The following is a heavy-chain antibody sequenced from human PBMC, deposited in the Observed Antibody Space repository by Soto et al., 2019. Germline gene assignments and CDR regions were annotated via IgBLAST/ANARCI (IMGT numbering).Heavy chain of an antibody. V-gene: IGHV4-34*02. J-gene: IGHJ3*01. CDR1: GEPFIGYY. Sequence: QALLQQWGAGLLKPSETLSLTCAVYGEPFIGYYWNWIRQSPGKGLEWIGEINHGGGTNYNPSLKSRVTISIDTSRNQFSLKLNSVTAADTAIYYCASRLVEWLQPKSAFDVWGQGTVVSVSS. CDR3: ASRLVEWLQPKSAFDV. CDR2: INHGGGT. D-gene: IGHD3-3*01.